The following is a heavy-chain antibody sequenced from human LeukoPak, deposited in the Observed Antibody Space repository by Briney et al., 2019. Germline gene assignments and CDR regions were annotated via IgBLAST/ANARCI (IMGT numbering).Heavy chain of an antibody. J-gene: IGHJ4*02. V-gene: IGHV4-38-2*02. Sequence: SETLSLTCTVSGYSISSGYYWGWIRQPPGKGLEWIGSIYHSGSTYYNPSLKSRVTISVDTSKNRFSLKLSSVTAADTAVYYCARDWGYYYDSSGYSFDYWGQGTLVTVSS. CDR3: ARDWGYYYDSSGYSFDY. D-gene: IGHD3-22*01. CDR1: GYSISSGYY. CDR2: IYHSGST.